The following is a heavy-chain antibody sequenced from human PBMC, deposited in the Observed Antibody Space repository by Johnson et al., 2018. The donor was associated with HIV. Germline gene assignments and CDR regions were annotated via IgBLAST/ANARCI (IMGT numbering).Heavy chain of an antibody. CDR2: ISFDGSNT. V-gene: IGHV3-30*14. Sequence: QVQLMESGGGVVQPGRSLRLSCAASGFIFSSYAMHWVRRAPGKGLEWVAVISFDGSNTYYSDSVKGRFTISRDNSMNTVYLQMNSLRGEDTALYYCARVRPGDNWNSGAFDIWGQGTMVTVSS. J-gene: IGHJ3*02. CDR3: ARVRPGDNWNSGAFDI. D-gene: IGHD1-7*01. CDR1: GFIFSSYA.